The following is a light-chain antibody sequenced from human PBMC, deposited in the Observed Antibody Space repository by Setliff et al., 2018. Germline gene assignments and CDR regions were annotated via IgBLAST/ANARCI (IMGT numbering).Light chain of an antibody. Sequence: QSARTKPPSASGSPGQSVTISCTGTNIDVRVYTYVSWYQQLPGKAPQLIIYDVTKRPSGVPDRFSGSKSGNTASLTVSGLQAEDEADYYCSSYVGSNNFVFGSGTKVTVL. V-gene: IGLV2-8*01. CDR1: NIDVRVYTY. CDR3: SSYVGSNNFV. J-gene: IGLJ1*01. CDR2: DVT.